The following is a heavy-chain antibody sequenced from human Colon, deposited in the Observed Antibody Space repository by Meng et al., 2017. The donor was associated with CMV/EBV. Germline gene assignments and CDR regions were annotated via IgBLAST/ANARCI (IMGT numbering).Heavy chain of an antibody. Sequence: LKQSVPALVNPTQPPTLTCPFSGSSLTPTGACVASVRQPPGKAPELLALIHWDDDKRYSPSLKNRLNITKDTSKNQVVLSMTDLDPADTGTFYCARHSLTILTDWGQGALVTASS. J-gene: IGHJ4*02. D-gene: IGHD2-8*02. CDR3: ARHSLTILTD. V-gene: IGHV2-5*02. CDR2: IHWDDDK. CDR1: GSSLTPTGAC.